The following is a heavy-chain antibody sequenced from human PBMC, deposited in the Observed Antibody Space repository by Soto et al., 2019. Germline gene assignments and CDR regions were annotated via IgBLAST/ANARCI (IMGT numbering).Heavy chain of an antibody. Sequence: PGGSLRLSCAASGFSFSSYGMHWVRQAPGKGLEWVAVIWYDGSNKYYEDSVKGRFTISRDNSKNTLYLQMNSLRADDTAEYYCVREYCGGDCYFDYWGQGTQVTVSS. V-gene: IGHV3-33*01. J-gene: IGHJ4*02. D-gene: IGHD2-21*02. CDR1: GFSFSSYG. CDR3: VREYCGGDCYFDY. CDR2: IWYDGSNK.